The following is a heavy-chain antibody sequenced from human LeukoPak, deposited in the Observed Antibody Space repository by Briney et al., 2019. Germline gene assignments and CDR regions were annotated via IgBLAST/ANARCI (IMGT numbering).Heavy chain of an antibody. CDR3: ARDHIAAAGTFDY. D-gene: IGHD6-13*01. CDR1: GFTFSSYA. CDR2: ISYDGSNK. J-gene: IGHJ4*02. Sequence: GGSLRLSCAASGFTFSSYAMHWVRQAPGKGLEWVAVISYDGSNKYYADSVKGRFTISRDNSKNTLSLQMNSLRAEDTAVYYCARDHIAAAGTFDYWGQGTLVTVSS. V-gene: IGHV3-30-3*01.